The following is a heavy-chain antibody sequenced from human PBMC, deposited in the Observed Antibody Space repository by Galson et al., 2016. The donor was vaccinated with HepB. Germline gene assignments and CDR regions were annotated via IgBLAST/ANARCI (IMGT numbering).Heavy chain of an antibody. V-gene: IGHV3-21*01. J-gene: IGHJ6*02. D-gene: IGHD3-3*01. CDR3: ARDAPILRFLYGMDV. Sequence: QAPGKGLEWVSFISSSSSYIYYADSVKGRFTISRDNAKNSLYLQINGLRAEDTAVYYCARDAPILRFLYGMDVWGQGTTVTVSS. CDR2: ISSSSSYI.